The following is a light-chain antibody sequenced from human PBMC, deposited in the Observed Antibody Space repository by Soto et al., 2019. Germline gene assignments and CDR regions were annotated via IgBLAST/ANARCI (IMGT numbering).Light chain of an antibody. CDR3: CSYATSGVV. Sequence: QSALTQPASVSASPGQSITISCTATSNDVGFSKFVSWYQQQPGKSPQVLVYDGTKRPSGVSLRFSGSHSVNAASLTISDIHIEDEADYYCCSYATSGVVFGGGTKLTVL. CDR2: DGT. V-gene: IGLV2-23*01. CDR1: SNDVGFSKF. J-gene: IGLJ2*01.